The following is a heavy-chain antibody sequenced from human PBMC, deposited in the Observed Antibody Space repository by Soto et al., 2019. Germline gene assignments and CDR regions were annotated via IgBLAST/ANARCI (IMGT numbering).Heavy chain of an antibody. D-gene: IGHD2-2*01. V-gene: IGHV3-30-3*01. J-gene: IGHJ4*02. CDR2: ISYDGSNK. Sequence: GGSLRLSCAASGFTFSSYAMHWVRQAPGKGLEWVAVISYDGSNKYYADSVKGRFTISRDNSKNTLYLQMNSLRAEDTAVYYCAREKRQLLFACFDYWGQGTLVTVS. CDR1: GFTFSSYA. CDR3: AREKRQLLFACFDY.